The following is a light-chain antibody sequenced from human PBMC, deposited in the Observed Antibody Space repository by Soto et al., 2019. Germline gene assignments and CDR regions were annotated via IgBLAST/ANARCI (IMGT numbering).Light chain of an antibody. CDR2: GAC. Sequence: ELVLTQSPGTLSLSPGERATLSCGSSESLTRGSLAWYQQKPGQNPRRRIQGACSRATGIPDGFTVSGSGTAVTLPFSRLEPEDFAVYYCQQYGRSVTFGQGNKGDIK. V-gene: IGKV3-20*01. J-gene: IGKJ1*01. CDR1: ESLTRGS. CDR3: QQYGRSVT.